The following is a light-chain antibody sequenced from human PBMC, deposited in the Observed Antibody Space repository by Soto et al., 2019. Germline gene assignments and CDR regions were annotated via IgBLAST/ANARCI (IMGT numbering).Light chain of an antibody. CDR2: EVS. J-gene: IGLJ1*01. V-gene: IGLV2-14*01. CDR1: SSDVGGYNY. Sequence: QSVLTQPASVSGSPGQSITISCTGTSSDVGGYNYVSWYQQHPGKAPKLMIYEVSNRPSGVSNRFSGSKSGNTASLTISGLQAEDEADYYGSSYTSSRTLVYGTWTKVTVL. CDR3: SSYTSSRTLV.